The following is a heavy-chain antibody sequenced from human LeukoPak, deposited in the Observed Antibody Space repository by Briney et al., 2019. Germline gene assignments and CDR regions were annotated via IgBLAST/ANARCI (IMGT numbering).Heavy chain of an antibody. CDR3: ATSTARHNYYYYYMDV. J-gene: IGHJ6*03. Sequence: SETLSLTCAVYGGSFSGYYWSWIRQPPGKGLEWIGEINHSGSTNYNPSLKSRVTISVDTSKNQFSLKLSPVTAADTAVYYCATSTARHNYYYYYMDVWGKGTTVTVSS. D-gene: IGHD5-18*01. CDR1: GGSFSGYY. V-gene: IGHV4-34*01. CDR2: INHSGST.